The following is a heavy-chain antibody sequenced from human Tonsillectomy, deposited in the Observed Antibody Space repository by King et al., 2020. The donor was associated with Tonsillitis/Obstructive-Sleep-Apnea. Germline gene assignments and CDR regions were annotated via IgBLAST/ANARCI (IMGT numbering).Heavy chain of an antibody. Sequence: VQLVESGGGVVQPGGSLRLSCAASGFTFDDYAMHWVRQAPGKGLEWVSLISGDGGSTYYADSVKGRFTISRDNSKNSLYLQMNSLRTEDTALYYCANPFDTLVGAREGDAFDIWGQGTMVTVSS. V-gene: IGHV3-43*02. J-gene: IGHJ3*02. CDR2: ISGDGGST. CDR1: GFTFDDYA. D-gene: IGHD1-26*01. CDR3: ANPFDTLVGAREGDAFDI.